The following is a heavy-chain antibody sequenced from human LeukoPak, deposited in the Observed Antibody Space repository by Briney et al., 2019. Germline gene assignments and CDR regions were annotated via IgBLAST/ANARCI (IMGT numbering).Heavy chain of an antibody. V-gene: IGHV3-21*01. D-gene: IGHD3-9*01. CDR1: GFSFSRYT. Sequence: GGSLRLSCAASGFSFSRYTMNWVRQAPGKGLEWVSSISSSSTYICYADSVKGRFTISRDNAKNLLYLQMNSLRAEDTAVYYCARLYDILTGALDYWGQGTLVTVSS. CDR2: ISSSSTYI. CDR3: ARLYDILTGALDY. J-gene: IGHJ4*02.